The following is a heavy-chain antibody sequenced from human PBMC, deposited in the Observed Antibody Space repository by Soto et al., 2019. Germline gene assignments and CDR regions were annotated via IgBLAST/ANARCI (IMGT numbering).Heavy chain of an antibody. CDR3: ARERWAAAARTGDYYYYGMDV. CDR1: GFTFSSYA. J-gene: IGHJ6*02. D-gene: IGHD6-13*01. V-gene: IGHV3-30-3*01. Sequence: QVQLVESGGGVVQSGRSLRLSCAASGFTFSSYAMHWVRQAPGKGLEWVAVISYDGSNKYYADSVKGRFTISRDNSKNTLYLQMNSLRAEDTAVYYCARERWAAAARTGDYYYYGMDVWGQGTTVTVSS. CDR2: ISYDGSNK.